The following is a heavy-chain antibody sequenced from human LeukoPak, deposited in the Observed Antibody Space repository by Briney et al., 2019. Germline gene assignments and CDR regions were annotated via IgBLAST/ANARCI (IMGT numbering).Heavy chain of an antibody. V-gene: IGHV3-11*06. Sequence: GGSLRPSCAASGFTFSDYYMNWIRLAPGKGLEWVSSISTSSTYTNYADSVRGRFTISRDNANNSLYLQMNSLRAEDTAVYYCARAQVVPAATYSYYYGMDVWGKGTTVTVSS. J-gene: IGHJ6*04. CDR2: ISTSSTYT. CDR3: ARAQVVPAATYSYYYGMDV. D-gene: IGHD2-2*01. CDR1: GFTFSDYY.